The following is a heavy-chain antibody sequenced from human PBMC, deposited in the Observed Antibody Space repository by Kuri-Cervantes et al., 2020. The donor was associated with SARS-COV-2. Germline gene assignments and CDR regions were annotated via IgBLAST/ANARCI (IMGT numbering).Heavy chain of an antibody. V-gene: IGHV3-48*02. CDR1: GVTFSSYS. CDR2: ISSSSSTI. Sequence: GGSLRLSCAASGVTFSSYSMNWVRQAPGKGLEWVSYISSSSSTIYYADSVKGRFTISRDNAKNSLYLQMNSLRDEDTAVYYCARDGSDDFWSGHELGMDVWGQGTTVTVSS. J-gene: IGHJ6*02. D-gene: IGHD3-3*01. CDR3: ARDGSDDFWSGHELGMDV.